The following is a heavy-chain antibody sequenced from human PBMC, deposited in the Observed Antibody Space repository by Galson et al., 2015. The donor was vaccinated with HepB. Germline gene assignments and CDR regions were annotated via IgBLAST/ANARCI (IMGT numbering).Heavy chain of an antibody. CDR1: GFTFSSYG. CDR3: ARDPDTFMDV. CDR2: INSDGGST. J-gene: IGHJ6*04. D-gene: IGHD2-2*02. Sequence: SLRLSCAASGFTFSSYGMHWVRQGPGKGLVWVSRINSDGGSTTYADSVKGRFTISRDNAKNTLYLQMNSLRAEDTAVYYCARDPDTFMDVWGKGTTVTVSS. V-gene: IGHV3-74*01.